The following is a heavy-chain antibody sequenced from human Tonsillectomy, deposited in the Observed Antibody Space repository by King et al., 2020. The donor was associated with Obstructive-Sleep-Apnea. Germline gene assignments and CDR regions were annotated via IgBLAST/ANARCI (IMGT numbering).Heavy chain of an antibody. J-gene: IGHJ4*02. CDR3: ARRFTGYYNFFDY. V-gene: IGHV3-20*01. D-gene: IGHD3-9*01. Sequence: DVQLVESGGGVVRPGGSLRLSCAASGFTFDDYTMTWVRQFPGKGLEWVSDINWNGGSTGYADSVKGRFTISRDNAKNSLYLQMNSLRAEDTALYHCARRFTGYYNFFDYWGQGTLVTVSS. CDR1: GFTFDDYT. CDR2: INWNGGST.